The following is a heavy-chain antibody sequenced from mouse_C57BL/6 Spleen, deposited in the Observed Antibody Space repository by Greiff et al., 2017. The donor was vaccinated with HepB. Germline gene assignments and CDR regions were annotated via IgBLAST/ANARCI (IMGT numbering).Heavy chain of an antibody. D-gene: IGHD4-1*01. CDR2: ISSGSSTI. CDR1: GFTFSDYG. J-gene: IGHJ2*01. CDR3: ARWPGSYFDY. Sequence: EVQGVESGGGLVKPGGSLKLSCAASGFTFSDYGMHRVRQAPEMGLEWVAYISSGSSTIYYADTVKGRFTISRDNAKNTLFLQMTSLRSEDTAMYYCARWPGSYFDYWGQGTTLTVSS. V-gene: IGHV5-17*01.